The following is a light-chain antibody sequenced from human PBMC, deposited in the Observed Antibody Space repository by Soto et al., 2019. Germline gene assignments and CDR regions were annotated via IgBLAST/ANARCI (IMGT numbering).Light chain of an antibody. J-gene: IGKJ1*01. Sequence: EIVLTQSPGTLSVSPGERATLSCRASQSISSTYLAWYQQKPGQAPRLLIYGASNRATGIPDRISGSGSGTDFTLTLSRLEPEDFAVYYCQQYQSSLKTFGQGTKV. CDR2: GAS. CDR1: QSISSTY. V-gene: IGKV3-20*01. CDR3: QQYQSSLKT.